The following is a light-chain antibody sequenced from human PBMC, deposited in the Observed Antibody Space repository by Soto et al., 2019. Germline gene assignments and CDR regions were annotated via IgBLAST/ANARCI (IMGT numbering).Light chain of an antibody. CDR2: GAS. Sequence: IVMTQSPATLSVSSGERATLSCRASQSVSSDLAWYQQKPGQAPRLLIYGASTRATAIPARFSGSGSGTEFTLTISSLQSEDFAVYYCQQCNKWPRTFGQGTKV. CDR3: QQCNKWPRT. J-gene: IGKJ1*01. CDR1: QSVSSD. V-gene: IGKV3-15*01.